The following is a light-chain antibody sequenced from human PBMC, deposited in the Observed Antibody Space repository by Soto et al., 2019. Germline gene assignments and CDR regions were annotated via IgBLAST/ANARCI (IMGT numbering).Light chain of an antibody. CDR3: QQHNQWPIT. J-gene: IGKJ5*01. V-gene: IGKV3-15*01. CDR1: QSISDT. CDR2: GAS. Sequence: DIVMTQSPDSLSVSPWGRATLSFRASQSISDTLAWYQQKPGQAPRLLIHGASTRAPGFPARFSGSGSGTEFTLTINSLQSEDSAVYYCQQHNQWPITFGQGTRLEIK.